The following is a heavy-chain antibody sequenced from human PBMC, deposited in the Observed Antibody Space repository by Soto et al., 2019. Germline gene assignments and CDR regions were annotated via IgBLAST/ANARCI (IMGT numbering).Heavy chain of an antibody. CDR2: INPNSGGT. V-gene: IGHV1-2*04. CDR1: GYTFTGYH. Sequence: GASVKVSCKASGYTFTGYHMHWVRQAPGQGLEWMGWINPNSGGTNYAQKFQGWVTMTRDTSISTAYMELSRLRSDDTAVYYCARSSVLMVYAIRGMYGMDVWGQGTTVTVSS. J-gene: IGHJ6*02. CDR3: ARSSVLMVYAIRGMYGMDV. D-gene: IGHD2-8*01.